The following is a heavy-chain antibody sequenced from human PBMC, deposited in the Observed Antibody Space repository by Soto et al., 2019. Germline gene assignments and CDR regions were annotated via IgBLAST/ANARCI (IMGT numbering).Heavy chain of an antibody. CDR2: IYFIGTT. J-gene: IGHJ4*02. CDR1: VVSIRDTSYY. V-gene: IGHV4-39*01. CDR3: ARHGSY. Sequence: SETLSLTCNVSVVSIRDTSYYWGWIRQPPGKGLEWIGTIYFIGTTFYNPSLKSRLTISVDTSKNQFSLRLRSVTAADTAVYYCARHGSYWGQGPLVTVSS.